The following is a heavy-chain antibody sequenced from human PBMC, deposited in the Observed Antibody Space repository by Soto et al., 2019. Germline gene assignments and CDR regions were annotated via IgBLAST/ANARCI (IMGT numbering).Heavy chain of an antibody. D-gene: IGHD5-18*01. CDR2: IRWNSGSI. V-gene: IGHV3-9*01. Sequence: EVELVESGGGLVQPGRSLRLSCAASGFTFDDYAMHWVRQAPGKGLEWVSGIRWNSGSIGYADSVKGRFTISRDNAKNSLYLQMNSLRAEDTALYYCAKDRISYGYYFDYWGQGTLVSVSS. CDR3: AKDRISYGYYFDY. CDR1: GFTFDDYA. J-gene: IGHJ4*02.